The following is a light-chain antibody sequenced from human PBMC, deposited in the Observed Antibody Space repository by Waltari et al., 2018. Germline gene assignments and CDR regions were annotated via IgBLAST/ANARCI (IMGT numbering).Light chain of an antibody. Sequence: QSALTQPASVSGSPGQSITIPCTGTSSDIGGYTYVSWYQQHPDKAPKLMIYDVSSRPSGVSNRFSGSKSGNTASLTISGLQAEDEADYYCSSYTSSNTLVFGGGTKLTVL. CDR2: DVS. J-gene: IGLJ2*01. CDR3: SSYTSSNTLV. CDR1: SSDIGGYTY. V-gene: IGLV2-14*03.